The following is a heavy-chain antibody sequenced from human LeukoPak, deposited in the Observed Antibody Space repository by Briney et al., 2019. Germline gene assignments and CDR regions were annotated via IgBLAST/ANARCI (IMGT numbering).Heavy chain of an antibody. CDR3: ARVRSSYYYESSGYYQYDAFDI. J-gene: IGHJ3*02. V-gene: IGHV3-48*01. Sequence: GGSLRLSCAASGFTFSSYWMYWVRQAPGKGLEWVSYIDSSSGTIYYADSVRGRFTISGDNAKNSLYLQMNSLRAEDTAVYYCARVRSSYYYESSGYYQYDAFDIWGQGTMVTVSS. CDR1: GFTFSSYW. CDR2: IDSSSGTI. D-gene: IGHD3-22*01.